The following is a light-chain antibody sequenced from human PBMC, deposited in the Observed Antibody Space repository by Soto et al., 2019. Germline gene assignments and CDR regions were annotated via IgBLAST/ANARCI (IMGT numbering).Light chain of an antibody. CDR1: PSVNNN. CDR3: QQYNDWPLT. CDR2: GAS. V-gene: IGKV3-15*01. Sequence: EIVMTQSPATLSVSPGERATLSCRASPSVNNNLAWYQQKPGQAPRLLIYGASARATGIPARFSGSGSGTEFTLTISSLQSEDVAGYYCQQYNDWPLTFGGGTKVEIK. J-gene: IGKJ4*01.